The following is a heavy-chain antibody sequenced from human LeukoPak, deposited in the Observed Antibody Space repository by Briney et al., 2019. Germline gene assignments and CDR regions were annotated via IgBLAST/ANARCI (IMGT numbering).Heavy chain of an antibody. V-gene: IGHV4-34*01. Sequence: PSETLSLTCAVYGGSFSGYSWSWIRQPPGKGLEWIGEINHSGSTNYNPSLKSRVTISVDTSKNQFSLKLSSVTAADTAVYYCARGSGWYGVIDYWGQGTLVTVSS. CDR3: ARGSGWYGVIDY. CDR2: INHSGST. D-gene: IGHD6-19*01. CDR1: GGSFSGYS. J-gene: IGHJ4*02.